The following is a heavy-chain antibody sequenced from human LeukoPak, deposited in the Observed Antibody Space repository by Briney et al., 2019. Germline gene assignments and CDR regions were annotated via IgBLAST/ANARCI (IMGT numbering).Heavy chain of an antibody. J-gene: IGHJ6*03. Sequence: SETLSLTCTVSGGSISSSSYYWGWIRQPPGKGLEWIGSIYYSGSTYYNPSLKSRVTISVDTSKNQFSLKLSSVTAADTAVYYCARDFPYYYDSSGSYYYYYYYMDVWGKGTTVTISS. CDR3: ARDFPYYYDSSGSYYYYYYYMDV. CDR1: GGSISSSSYY. D-gene: IGHD3-22*01. V-gene: IGHV4-39*07. CDR2: IYYSGST.